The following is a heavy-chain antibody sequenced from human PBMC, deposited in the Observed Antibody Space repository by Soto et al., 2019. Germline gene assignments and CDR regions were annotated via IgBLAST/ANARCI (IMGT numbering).Heavy chain of an antibody. D-gene: IGHD6-13*01. V-gene: IGHV3-15*01. CDR1: GFTFSNFW. Sequence: EVQLVESGGGLVKPGGSPRLACVASGFTFSNFWMSWVRQAPGKGLEWVGRIKSKNDGGTTDYAAPVQGRFTISRDDSANTVYLQMDSLKTEDTAVYFCTTGNIAAAVYNYNYGMDVWGQGTTVTVSS. CDR2: IKSKNDGGTT. CDR3: TTGNIAAAVYNYNYGMDV. J-gene: IGHJ6*02.